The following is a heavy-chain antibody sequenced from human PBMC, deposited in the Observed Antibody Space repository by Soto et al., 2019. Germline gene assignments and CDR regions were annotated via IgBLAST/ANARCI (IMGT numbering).Heavy chain of an antibody. CDR3: ARDRLNIVVVSADRRNRAEAFDI. D-gene: IGHD2-2*01. V-gene: IGHV3-48*01. J-gene: IGHJ3*02. CDR2: ISSSSTI. CDR1: GFTFSSYS. Sequence: GGALRLSCAASGFTFSSYSMNWVRHAPGKGLDGVAYISSSSTIYYADSVKGRFTISRDNAKNSLYLQTNSPSAEDPAVYYCARDRLNIVVVSADRRNRAEAFDIWGQGTTVTVSS.